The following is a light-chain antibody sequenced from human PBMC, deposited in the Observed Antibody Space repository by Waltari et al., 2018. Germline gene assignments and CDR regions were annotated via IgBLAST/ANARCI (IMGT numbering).Light chain of an antibody. CDR1: QGISNA. CDR3: QQYYSIALN. J-gene: IGKJ4*01. Sequence: IQMTQSPSSLSASVGDRVTITCRASQGISNALAWYQPKPGKAPKLLLYAASRLESGGHSSVSCSGSGTEYTLTISSLQPEDFANYYCQQYYSIALNFGGGTKVEIK. CDR2: AAS. V-gene: IGKV1-NL1*01.